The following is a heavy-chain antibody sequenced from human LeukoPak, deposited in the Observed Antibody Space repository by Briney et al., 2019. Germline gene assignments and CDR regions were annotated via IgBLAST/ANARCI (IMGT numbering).Heavy chain of an antibody. CDR1: GFTFSIYA. CDR3: ARGTDITATGSDF. Sequence: GGSLRLSCAASGFTFSIYAMNWVRQAPGKGLEWFSSISSSSSYIYYADSMKDRFTISRDDAKNSLYLQMSSLRAEDTAVYYCARGTDITATGSDFWGQGTLVTVSS. CDR2: ISSSSSYI. D-gene: IGHD6-13*01. V-gene: IGHV3-21*01. J-gene: IGHJ4*02.